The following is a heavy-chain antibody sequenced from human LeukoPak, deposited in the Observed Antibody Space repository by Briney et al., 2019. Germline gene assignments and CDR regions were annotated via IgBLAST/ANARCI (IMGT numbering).Heavy chain of an antibody. Sequence: ASVKVSCKASGGTFSSYAISWVRQAPGQGLEWMGGIIPIFGTANYAQKFQGRVTITADESTSTAYMKLSSLRSEDTAVYYCARAFVVVVAAAFDIWGQGTMVTVSS. CDR2: IIPIFGTA. J-gene: IGHJ3*02. CDR3: ARAFVVVVAAAFDI. CDR1: GGTFSSYA. D-gene: IGHD2-15*01. V-gene: IGHV1-69*13.